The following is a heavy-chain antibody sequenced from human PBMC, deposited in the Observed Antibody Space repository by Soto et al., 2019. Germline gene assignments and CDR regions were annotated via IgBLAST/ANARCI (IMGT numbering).Heavy chain of an antibody. V-gene: IGHV3-74*01. CDR1: GSTFSNDW. Sequence: EVQLVESGGGLLQPGGSLRLSCAVSGSTFSNDWMHWVRQAPGKGLVWVSHINSDGSSTNYADFVKGRFTIARDNAKNTVYLQMNSLRAEDPDVYYCARDRSYSLDVWGQGTTVTVSS. J-gene: IGHJ6*02. CDR3: ARDRSYSLDV. CDR2: INSDGSST.